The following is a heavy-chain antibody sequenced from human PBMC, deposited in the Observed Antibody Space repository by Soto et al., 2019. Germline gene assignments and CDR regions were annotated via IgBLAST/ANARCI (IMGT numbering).Heavy chain of an antibody. CDR3: AQGDHATPMDFILAY. D-gene: IGHD5-18*01. CDR1: GFTFGSYG. Sequence: QLPLVESGGGAVQPGRSLRLSCAASGFTFGSYGMHWVRQAPGKGLEWVAVISNDGTNKYYEDCVKGRFTISRDNSKNTLYLQTDSLRAEETAVYYCAQGDHATPMDFILAYWRQGTLVNVTS. V-gene: IGHV3-30*18. CDR2: ISNDGTNK. J-gene: IGHJ4*02.